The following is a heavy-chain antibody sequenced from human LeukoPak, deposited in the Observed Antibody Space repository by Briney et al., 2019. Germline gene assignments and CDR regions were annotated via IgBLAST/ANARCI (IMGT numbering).Heavy chain of an antibody. V-gene: IGHV3-64*01. CDR2: ISSNGGST. CDR3: ARGFEYSSSSPYYYYMDV. Sequence: GRSLRLSCAASGLTFSSYAMHWVRQAPGKGLEYVSAISSNGGSTYYANSVKGRFTISRDNSKNTLYLQMGSLRAEDMAVYYCARGFEYSSSSPYYYYMDVWGKGTTVTVSS. J-gene: IGHJ6*03. CDR1: GLTFSSYA. D-gene: IGHD6-6*01.